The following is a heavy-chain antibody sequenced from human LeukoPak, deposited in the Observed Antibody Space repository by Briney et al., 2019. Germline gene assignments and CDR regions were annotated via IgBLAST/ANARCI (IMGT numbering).Heavy chain of an antibody. CDR3: AKPLDRNYGIGGGFDP. J-gene: IGHJ5*02. D-gene: IGHD3-9*01. CDR1: GFTFSIYG. V-gene: IGHV3-30*18. Sequence: GGSLRLSCVASGFTFSIYGMHWVRQAPGKGLEWVAVISYDGSNKYYADSVKGRFIISRDNSKNTLYLQMNSLRAEDSAVYYCAKPLDRNYGIGGGFDPWGQGTLVTVSS. CDR2: ISYDGSNK.